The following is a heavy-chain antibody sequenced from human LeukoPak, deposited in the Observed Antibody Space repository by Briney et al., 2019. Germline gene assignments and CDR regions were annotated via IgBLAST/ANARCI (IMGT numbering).Heavy chain of an antibody. Sequence: PVGSLRLSCSPSGFTFSNYAVGCVCQAPGEGLEWVSTFTGSGGSTYYADCVKGRCTISRDNSKNTLYLQMNSLRAEGTGVYYCAKSPAVDGAFDIWGEGTMVSVSS. D-gene: IGHD4-23*01. V-gene: IGHV3-23*01. CDR2: FTGSGGST. CDR1: GFTFSNYA. CDR3: AKSPAVDGAFDI. J-gene: IGHJ3*02.